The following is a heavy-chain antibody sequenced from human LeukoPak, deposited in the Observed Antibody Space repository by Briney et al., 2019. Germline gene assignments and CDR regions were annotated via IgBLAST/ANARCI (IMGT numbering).Heavy chain of an antibody. D-gene: IGHD3-10*01. CDR2: ISYDGSNK. Sequence: GGSLRLSCAASGFTFSDYYMSWIRQAPGKGLEWVAVISYDGSNKYYADSVKGRFTISRDNSKNTLYLQMNSLRAEDTAVYYCARSDYGSGTFFDYWGQGTLVTVSS. J-gene: IGHJ4*02. V-gene: IGHV3-30-3*01. CDR3: ARSDYGSGTFFDY. CDR1: GFTFSDYY.